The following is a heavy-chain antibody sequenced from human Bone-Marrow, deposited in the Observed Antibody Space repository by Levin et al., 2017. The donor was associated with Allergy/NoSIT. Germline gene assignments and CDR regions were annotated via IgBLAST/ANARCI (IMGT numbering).Heavy chain of an antibody. CDR1: GGAFSGYY. CDR3: ARGPYHGPWYFDF. J-gene: IGHJ2*01. D-gene: IGHD2-2*01. V-gene: IGHV4-34*01. Sequence: SETLSLTCAMSGGAFSGYYWNWIRQSPGKGLEWIGEINHSGSADYNPSLETRVSMSVDIIKKQFSLKLTSVTAADTGIYYCARGPYHGPWYFDFWGRGTLFDVSS. CDR2: INHSGSA.